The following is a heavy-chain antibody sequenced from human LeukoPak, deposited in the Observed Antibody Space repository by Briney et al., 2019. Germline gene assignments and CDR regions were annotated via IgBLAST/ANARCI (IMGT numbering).Heavy chain of an antibody. Sequence: GGSLRLSCAASGFTFSSYGMHWVRQAPGKGLEWVAFIRYDGSNKYYADSVKGRFTISRDNSKNTLYLQMNSLRAEDTAVYYCARDRYSYGDAFDIWGQGTMVTVSS. D-gene: IGHD5-18*01. CDR2: IRYDGSNK. J-gene: IGHJ3*02. CDR1: GFTFSSYG. CDR3: ARDRYSYGDAFDI. V-gene: IGHV3-30*02.